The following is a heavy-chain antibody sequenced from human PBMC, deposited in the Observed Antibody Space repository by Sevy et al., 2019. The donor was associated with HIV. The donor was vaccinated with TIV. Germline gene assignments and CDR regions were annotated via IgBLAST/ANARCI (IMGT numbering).Heavy chain of an antibody. CDR1: GYTFVYYA. CDR3: ARDQAGAHKGLDY. D-gene: IGHD6-13*01. V-gene: IGHV1-3*01. J-gene: IGHJ4*02. Sequence: ASVKVSCKASGYTFVYYAIHWVRQAPGQRLEWMGWMNVGNGNTKYSQKVQGRANFSRDTSACEAYMELRSLKSEDTAVYYYARDQAGAHKGLDYWGQGTQVTVSS. CDR2: MNVGNGNT.